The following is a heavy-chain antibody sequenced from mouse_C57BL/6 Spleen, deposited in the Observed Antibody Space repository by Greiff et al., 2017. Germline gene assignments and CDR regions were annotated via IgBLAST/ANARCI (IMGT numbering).Heavy chain of an antibody. Sequence: EVKLMESGGGLVKPGGSLTLSCAASGFTFSSYAMSWVRQTPEKRLEWVATISDGGSYTYYPDNVKGRFTISRDKAKNNLCLQLGELKSEDTAMYYCAREGEGFAYWGQGTLVTVSA. CDR1: GFTFSSYA. CDR3: AREGEGFAY. D-gene: IGHD2-13*01. V-gene: IGHV5-4*01. J-gene: IGHJ3*01. CDR2: ISDGGSYT.